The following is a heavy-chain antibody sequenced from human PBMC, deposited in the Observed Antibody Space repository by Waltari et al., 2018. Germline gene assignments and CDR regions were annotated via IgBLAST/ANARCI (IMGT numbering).Heavy chain of an antibody. CDR3: ARVSSSWSCFDY. J-gene: IGHJ4*02. V-gene: IGHV4-61*02. CDR1: GGSIRSGSYY. D-gene: IGHD6-13*01. CDR2: IYTSGST. Sequence: QVQLQESGPGLVKPSQTLSLTCTVSGGSIRSGSYYWSWIRQPAGKGLEWIGRIYTSGSTSDDPALKSRVTTSVDTSKNHVALKLSSVTAADTAVYYCARVSSSWSCFDYWGQGTLVTVSS.